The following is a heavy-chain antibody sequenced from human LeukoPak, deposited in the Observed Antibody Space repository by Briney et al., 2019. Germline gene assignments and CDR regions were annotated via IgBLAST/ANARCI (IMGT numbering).Heavy chain of an antibody. CDR3: TTDGVGATTPFDY. CDR2: IKSKTDGGTT. Sequence: PGGSLRLSCAASGFTFSNAWMNWVRQAPGKGLEWVGRIKSKTDGGTTDYAAPVKGRFTISRDDSRNTLYLQMKSLKTEDTAVYYCTTDGVGATTPFDYWGQGTLVTVSS. D-gene: IGHD1-26*01. J-gene: IGHJ4*02. V-gene: IGHV3-15*07. CDR1: GFTFSNAW.